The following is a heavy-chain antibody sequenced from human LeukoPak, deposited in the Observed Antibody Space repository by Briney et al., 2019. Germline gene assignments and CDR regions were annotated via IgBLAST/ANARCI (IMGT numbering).Heavy chain of an antibody. J-gene: IGHJ5*02. CDR1: GGSISSGGYY. CDR3: AKASVVPRRGYWFDP. CDR2: IYYSGST. Sequence: PSEALSLTCTVSGGSISSGGYYWSWIRQHPGKGLEWIGYIYYSGSTYYNPSLKSRVTISVDTSKNQFSLKLSSVTAADTAVYYCAKASVVPRRGYWFDPWGQGTLVTVSS. V-gene: IGHV4-31*03. D-gene: IGHD2-2*01.